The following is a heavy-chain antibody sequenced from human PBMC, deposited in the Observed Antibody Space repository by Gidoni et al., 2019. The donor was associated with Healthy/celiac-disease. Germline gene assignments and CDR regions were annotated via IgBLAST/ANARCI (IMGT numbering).Heavy chain of an antibody. CDR1: GGTFSSYA. D-gene: IGHD3-9*01. V-gene: IGHV1-69*04. Sequence: QLVQSGAEVKKPGSSVKVSCKASGGTFSSYALSWVGQAPGQGLEWMGRISPILGIANYAQKFQGRVTITADKSTSTAYMELSSLRSEDTAVYYCASMYYESLTGSKDYYYYGMDVWGQGTTVTVSS. J-gene: IGHJ6*02. CDR2: ISPILGIA. CDR3: ASMYYESLTGSKDYYYYGMDV.